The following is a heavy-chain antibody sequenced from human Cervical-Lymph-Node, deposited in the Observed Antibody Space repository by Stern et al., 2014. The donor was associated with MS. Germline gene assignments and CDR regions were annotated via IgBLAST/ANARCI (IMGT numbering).Heavy chain of an antibody. Sequence: EVQLVESGAEVKKPGESLKLSCKGAGYRFSSHWIGWVRQMPGKGLEYMGSFYPGDSDTRYRPSFQGQVTISVDKSINIAYLQWSSLKASDTAIYYCARRGDEAVYGLDVWGPGTTVTVSS. CDR1: GYRFSSHW. J-gene: IGHJ6*02. D-gene: IGHD3-10*01. CDR2: FYPGDSDT. V-gene: IGHV5-51*01. CDR3: ARRGDEAVYGLDV.